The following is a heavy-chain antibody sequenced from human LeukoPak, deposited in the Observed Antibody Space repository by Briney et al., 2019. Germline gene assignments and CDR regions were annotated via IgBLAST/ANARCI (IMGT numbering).Heavy chain of an antibody. J-gene: IGHJ1*01. CDR2: ISYDGRDK. V-gene: IGHV3-30*18. D-gene: IGHD6-13*01. Sequence: GGGLRLSCAASGFTFSSYGMHWVREAPGQGLEWVAVISYDGRDKYYEDSVKGRFTISRDNSKNPLYLQMNNLRPEDTAVYYCAKQVQQLALYAFQHWGQGTLVNVSS. CDR1: GFTFSSYG. CDR3: AKQVQQLALYAFQH.